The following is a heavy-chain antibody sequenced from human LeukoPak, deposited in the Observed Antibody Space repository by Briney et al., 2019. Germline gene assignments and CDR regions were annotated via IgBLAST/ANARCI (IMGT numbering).Heavy chain of an antibody. CDR2: IKQDGTEK. Sequence: GGSLRLSCAASGFTFTTFWMSWVRQPPGKGLEWVANIKQDGTEKYYVDSVKGRFTISRDNAKNSLYLQMNSLRVEDTAIYYCAKVAHYYYGSESYYFFEHWGQGTPVTASS. V-gene: IGHV3-7*01. CDR3: AKVAHYYYGSESYYFFEH. J-gene: IGHJ4*02. CDR1: GFTFTTFW. D-gene: IGHD3-10*01.